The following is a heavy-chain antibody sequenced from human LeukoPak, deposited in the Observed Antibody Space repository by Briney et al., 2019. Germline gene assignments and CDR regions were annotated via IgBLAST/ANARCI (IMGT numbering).Heavy chain of an antibody. CDR2: ISGSGGST. V-gene: IGHV3-23*01. D-gene: IGHD2-2*01. J-gene: IGHJ4*02. Sequence: GGSLRLSCAASGFTFSSYSMSWVRQAPGKGLEWVSAISGSGGSTYYADSVKGRFTISRDNSKNTLYLQMNSLRAEDTAVYYCAKDREVVPAAMPADFDYWGQGTLVTVS. CDR1: GFTFSSYS. CDR3: AKDREVVPAAMPADFDY.